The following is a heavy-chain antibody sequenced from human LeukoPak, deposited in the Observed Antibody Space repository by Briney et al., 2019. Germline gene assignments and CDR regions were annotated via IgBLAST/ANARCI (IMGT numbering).Heavy chain of an antibody. D-gene: IGHD6-13*01. J-gene: IGHJ6*04. CDR1: GYTFTGYY. Sequence: ASVKVSCKASGYTFTGYYMHWVRQAPGQGLEWMGRINPNSGGTNYAQKFQGWVTMTRDTSISTAYMELSRLRSDDTAVYYCARTAAGTGYYYYGMDVWGKGTTVTVSS. CDR2: INPNSGGT. V-gene: IGHV1-2*04. CDR3: ARTAAGTGYYYYGMDV.